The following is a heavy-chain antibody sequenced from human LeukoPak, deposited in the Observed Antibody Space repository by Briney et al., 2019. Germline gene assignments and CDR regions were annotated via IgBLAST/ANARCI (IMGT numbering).Heavy chain of an antibody. CDR2: IFHGGST. D-gene: IGHD3-16*02. J-gene: IGHJ4*02. CDR1: GGSISSSNW. Sequence: PSETLFLTCAVSGGSISSSNWWSWVRQPPGKGLEWIGEIFHGGSTNYNPSLMSRVTVSVDKSKNQFSLKLSSVTAADTAVYYCARGDDYVWGSYRSDYWGQGTLVTVSS. V-gene: IGHV4-4*02. CDR3: ARGDDYVWGSYRSDY.